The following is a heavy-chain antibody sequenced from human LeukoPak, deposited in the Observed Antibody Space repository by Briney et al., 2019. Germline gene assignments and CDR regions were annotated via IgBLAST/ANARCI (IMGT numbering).Heavy chain of an antibody. CDR3: ARGRYYDSSGHGAFDI. CDR2: IKRDGSEK. J-gene: IGHJ3*02. CDR1: GFTFSSYW. V-gene: IGHV3-7*01. Sequence: PGGSLRLSCAASGFTFSSYWMSWVRQAPGKGLEWVANIKRDGSEKYYVDSVKGRFTISRDNAKNTLYLQMDSLRAEDTAVYYCARGRYYDSSGHGAFDIWGQGTMVTVSS. D-gene: IGHD3-22*01.